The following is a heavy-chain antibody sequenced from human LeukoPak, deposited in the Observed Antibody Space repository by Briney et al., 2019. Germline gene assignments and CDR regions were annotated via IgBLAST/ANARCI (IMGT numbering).Heavy chain of an antibody. CDR3: ARDPNSSSWHGLDYYYGMGV. V-gene: IGHV3-30-3*01. CDR2: ISYDGSNK. J-gene: IGHJ6*02. Sequence: GRSLRLSCAASGFTFSSYAMHWVRQAPGKGLEWVAVISYDGSNKYYADSVKGRFTISRDNSKNTLYLQMNSLRAEDTAVYYCARDPNSSSWHGLDYYYGMGVWGQGTTVTVSS. D-gene: IGHD6-13*01. CDR1: GFTFSSYA.